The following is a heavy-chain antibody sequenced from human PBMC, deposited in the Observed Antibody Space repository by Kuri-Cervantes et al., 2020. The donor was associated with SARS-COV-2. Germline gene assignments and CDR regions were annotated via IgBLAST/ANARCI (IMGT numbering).Heavy chain of an antibody. J-gene: IGHJ4*02. CDR1: GGSISSSSYY. D-gene: IGHD2-15*01. Sequence: WGSLTLSCTVSGGSISSSSYYWGWIRQPPGKGLEWIGSNYYSGSTYYNPSLKSRVTISVDTSKNQFSLKLGSVTAADTAVYYCARQSDSVDYWGQGTLVTVSS. V-gene: IGHV4-39*01. CDR2: NYYSGST. CDR3: ARQSDSVDY.